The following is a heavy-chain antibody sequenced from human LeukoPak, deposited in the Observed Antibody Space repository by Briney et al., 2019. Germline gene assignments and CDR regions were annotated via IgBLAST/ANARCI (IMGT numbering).Heavy chain of an antibody. D-gene: IGHD2-21*01. V-gene: IGHV4-59*12. CDR3: ASTLWWRGGFDY. Sequence: SETLSLTCTVSGGSISSYYWSWIRQPPGKGLEWIGYIYYSGSTNYNPSLKSRVTISVDTSKNQFSLKLSSVTAADTAVYYCASTLWWRGGFDYWGQGTLVTVSS. CDR1: GGSISSYY. J-gene: IGHJ4*02. CDR2: IYYSGST.